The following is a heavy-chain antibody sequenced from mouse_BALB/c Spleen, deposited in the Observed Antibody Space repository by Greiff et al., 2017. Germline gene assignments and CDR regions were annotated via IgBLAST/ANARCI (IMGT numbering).Heavy chain of an antibody. Sequence: EVKLVESGGGLVKPGGSLKLSCAASGFTFSSYTMSWVRQTPEKRLEWVATISSGGSYTYYPDSVKGRFTISRDNAKNTLYLQMSSLKSEDTAMYYCTREGGNYPLYAMDYWGQGTSVTVSS. CDR2: ISSGGSYT. J-gene: IGHJ4*01. CDR1: GFTFSSYT. D-gene: IGHD2-1*01. V-gene: IGHV5-6-4*01. CDR3: TREGGNYPLYAMDY.